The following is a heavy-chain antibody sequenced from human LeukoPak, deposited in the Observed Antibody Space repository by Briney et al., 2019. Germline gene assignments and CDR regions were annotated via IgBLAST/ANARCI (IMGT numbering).Heavy chain of an antibody. CDR1: GYTFTGYY. D-gene: IGHD6-6*01. CDR3: ARGRSIAARPARYYYYYYYMDV. CDR2: INPNSGGT. J-gene: IGHJ6*03. Sequence: ASVKVSCKASGYTFTGYYMHWVRQAPGQGLEWMGRINPNSGGTNYAQKFQGRVTITRNTSISTAYMELSSLRSEDTAVYYCARGRSIAARPARYYYYYYYMDVWGKGTTVTVSS. V-gene: IGHV1-2*06.